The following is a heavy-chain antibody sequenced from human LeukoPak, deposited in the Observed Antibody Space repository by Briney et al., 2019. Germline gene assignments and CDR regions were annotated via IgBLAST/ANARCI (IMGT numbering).Heavy chain of an antibody. CDR3: ARYGGTYFDT. CDR2: IQYSGST. J-gene: IGHJ3*02. D-gene: IGHD3-10*01. CDR1: GXSISPYY. Sequence: KPSETLSLTCTVSGXSISPYYWSWIRQPPGKGREWIGYIQYSGSTSYNPSLKSRVTISVDTSKNQFSLKLSSVTAADSAVYSCARYGGTYFDTWGQGTMVTVSS. V-gene: IGHV4-59*08.